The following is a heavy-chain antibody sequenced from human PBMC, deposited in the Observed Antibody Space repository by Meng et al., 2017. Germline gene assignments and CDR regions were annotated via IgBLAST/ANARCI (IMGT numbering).Heavy chain of an antibody. CDR1: GGSFSGYY. V-gene: IGHV4-34*01. J-gene: IGHJ5*02. Sequence: QLRLQQWGAGLLKPSETLSLTCAVYGGSFSGYYWSWIRQPPGKGLEWIGEINHSGSTNYNPSLKSRVTISVDTSKNQFSLKLSSVTAADTAVYYCARRRGGSSDWFDPWGQGTLVTVSS. CDR2: INHSGST. CDR3: ARRRGGSSDWFDP. D-gene: IGHD6-6*01.